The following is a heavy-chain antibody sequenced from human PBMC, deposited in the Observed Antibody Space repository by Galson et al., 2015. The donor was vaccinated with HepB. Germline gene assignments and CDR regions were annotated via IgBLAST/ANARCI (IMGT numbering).Heavy chain of an antibody. CDR2: ISYDGSNK. Sequence: SLRLSCAASGFTFSSYGMHWVRQAPGKGLEWVAVISYDGSNKYYADSVKGRFTISRDNSKNTLYLQINSLRADDTAIYYCARDSTGARGFDYWGQGTLVTVSS. J-gene: IGHJ4*02. V-gene: IGHV3-30*03. CDR1: GFTFSSYG. D-gene: IGHD2-8*02. CDR3: ARDSTGARGFDY.